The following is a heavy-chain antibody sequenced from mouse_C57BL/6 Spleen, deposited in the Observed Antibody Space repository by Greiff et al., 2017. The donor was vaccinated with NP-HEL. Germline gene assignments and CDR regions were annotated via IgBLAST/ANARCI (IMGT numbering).Heavy chain of an antibody. J-gene: IGHJ3*01. Sequence: VQLQQSGAELVRPGASVKLSCKASGYTFTDYYINWVKQRPGQGLEWIARIYPGSGNTYYNEKLKGKATLTAEKSSSTAYMQLSSLTSEDSAVYFCARDSSGPFAYWGQGTLVTVSA. V-gene: IGHV1-76*01. CDR3: ARDSSGPFAY. CDR1: GYTFTDYY. CDR2: IYPGSGNT. D-gene: IGHD3-2*02.